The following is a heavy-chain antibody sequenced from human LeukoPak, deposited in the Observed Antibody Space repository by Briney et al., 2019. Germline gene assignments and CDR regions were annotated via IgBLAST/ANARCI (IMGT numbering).Heavy chain of an antibody. Sequence: GGSLRLSCAASGFTFSSYWMSWARQAPGKGLEWVANIKQDGSEKYYVDSVKGRFTISRDNAKNSLYLQMNSLRAEDTAVYYCVTQRGYGDYWGQGTLVTVSS. CDR2: IKQDGSEK. V-gene: IGHV3-7*01. CDR3: VTQRGYGDY. CDR1: GFTFSSYW. J-gene: IGHJ4*02. D-gene: IGHD1-1*01.